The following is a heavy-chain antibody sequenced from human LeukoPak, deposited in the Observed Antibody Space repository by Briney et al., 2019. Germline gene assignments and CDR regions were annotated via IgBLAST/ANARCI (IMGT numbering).Heavy chain of an antibody. J-gene: IGHJ6*03. CDR2: IKSKTDGGTT. CDR1: GFTFGNAW. Sequence: GGSLRLSCAASGFTFGNAWMSWVRQAPGKGLEWFGRIKSKTDGGTTDYASPVKGRFTISRDDSKNTLYLQMSSLKTEDTAVYYCTTALAEWGYYYYYMDVWGKGTTVTVSS. D-gene: IGHD3-16*01. V-gene: IGHV3-15*01. CDR3: TTALAEWGYYYYYMDV.